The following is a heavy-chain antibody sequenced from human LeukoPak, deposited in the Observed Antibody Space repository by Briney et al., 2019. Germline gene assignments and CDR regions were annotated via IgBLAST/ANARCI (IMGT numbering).Heavy chain of an antibody. CDR1: GYSISSGYY. V-gene: IGHV4-38-2*02. Sequence: SETLSLTCTVSGYSISSGYYWGWIRQPPGKGLEWIGSIYHSGSTYYNPSLKSRVTISVDTSKNQFSLKLSSVTAADTAVYYCAREGTGGPNDYWGQGTLVTVSS. CDR3: AREGTGGPNDY. CDR2: IYHSGST. J-gene: IGHJ4*02. D-gene: IGHD3-10*01.